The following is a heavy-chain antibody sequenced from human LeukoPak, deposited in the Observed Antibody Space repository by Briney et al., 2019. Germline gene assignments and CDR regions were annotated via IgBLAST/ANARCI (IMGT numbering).Heavy chain of an antibody. D-gene: IGHD6-19*01. V-gene: IGHV4-61*02. CDR1: SDSISSGSYY. J-gene: IGHJ5*02. CDR2: IHTSGST. CDR3: ARDYYSSGGVNWFDP. Sequence: PSQTLSLTCIVSSDSISSGSYYWSWIRQPAGKDLEWIGRIHTSGSTNYNPSLKSRVTISVDTSKNQFSLKLSSVTAADTAVYYCARDYYSSGGVNWFDPWGQGTLVTVSS.